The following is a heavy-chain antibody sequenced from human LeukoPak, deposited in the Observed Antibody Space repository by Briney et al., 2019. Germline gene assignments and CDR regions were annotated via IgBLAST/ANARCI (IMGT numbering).Heavy chain of an antibody. CDR2: ISAYNGNT. D-gene: IGHD1-14*01. J-gene: IGHJ4*02. CDR1: GCTFTSYG. CDR3: AREVSPAEPRDY. Sequence: GASVKVSYKASGCTFTSYGISWVRQAPGQGLEWMGWISAYNGNTNYAQKLQGRVTMTTDTSTSTAYMELRSLRSDDTAVYYCAREVSPAEPRDYWGQGTLVTVSS. V-gene: IGHV1-18*01.